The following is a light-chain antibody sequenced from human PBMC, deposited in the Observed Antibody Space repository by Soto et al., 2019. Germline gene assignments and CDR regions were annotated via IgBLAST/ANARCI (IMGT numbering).Light chain of an antibody. V-gene: IGLV2-14*01. J-gene: IGLJ1*01. CDR1: SSDVGGYNY. Sequence: QSALTQPASVSGSPGQSITISCTGTSSDVGGYNYVSWYQQHPDKAPKLMIYEVRNRPSGISNRFSGYKSGNTASLTISGLQAGDEADYYCSSYTSSKTYVLGTGTKLTVL. CDR3: SSYTSSKTYV. CDR2: EVR.